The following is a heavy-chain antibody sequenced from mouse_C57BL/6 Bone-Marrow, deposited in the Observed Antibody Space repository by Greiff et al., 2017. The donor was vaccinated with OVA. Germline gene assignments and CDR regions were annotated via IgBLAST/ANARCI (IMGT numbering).Heavy chain of an antibody. D-gene: IGHD1-1*01. CDR1: GFNIKDDY. J-gene: IGHJ4*01. Sequence: EVQRVESGAELVRPGASVKLSCTASGFNIKDDYMHWVKQRPEQGLEWIGWIDPENGDTEYASKFQGKATITADTSSNTAYLQLSSLTAEDTAVYYCTTAYEYAMDYWGQGTSVTVSS. CDR3: TTAYEYAMDY. V-gene: IGHV14-4*01. CDR2: IDPENGDT.